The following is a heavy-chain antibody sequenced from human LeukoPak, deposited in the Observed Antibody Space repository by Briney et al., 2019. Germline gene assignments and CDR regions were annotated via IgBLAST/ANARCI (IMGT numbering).Heavy chain of an antibody. CDR2: INDDGSIT. CDR3: LRDRVGVSEY. D-gene: IGHD3-16*01. J-gene: IGHJ4*02. CDR1: GFTFSSHW. V-gene: IGHV3-74*01. Sequence: PGGSLRLSCAASGFTFSSHWMHWVRQAPGKGLVWVSRINDDGSITNYADSVKGRFTISRDNAKNTLSLQMNSLRAEDTAVYYCLRDRVGVSEYWGQGSLVTVSS.